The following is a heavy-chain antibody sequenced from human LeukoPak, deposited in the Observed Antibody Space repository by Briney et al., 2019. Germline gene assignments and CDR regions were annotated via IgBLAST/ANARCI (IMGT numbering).Heavy chain of an antibody. CDR3: VRGRYYYDVSGYPDY. D-gene: IGHD3-22*01. CDR1: GFTFNNYA. CDR2: ISYDGSDK. V-gene: IGHV3-30-3*01. J-gene: IGHJ4*02. Sequence: GGSLRLSCAASGFTFNNYAIHWVRQAPGKGLEWVALISYDGSDKYYADSVKGQFTISRDNSKNTLYLQMNSLRPEDTALYYCVRGRYYYDVSGYPDYWGQGTLVTVSS.